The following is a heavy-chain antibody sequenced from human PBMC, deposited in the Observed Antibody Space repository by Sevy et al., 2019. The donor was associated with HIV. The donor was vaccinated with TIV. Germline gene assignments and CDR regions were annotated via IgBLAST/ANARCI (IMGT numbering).Heavy chain of an antibody. J-gene: IGHJ5*02. CDR3: ARVDYIWGSYHNWFDP. D-gene: IGHD3-16*01. CDR1: GGSISSGGYS. V-gene: IGHV4-30-2*01. CDR2: IYHSGST. Sequence: SETLSLTCAVSGGSISSGGYSWSWIRQPPGKGLEWIGYIYHSGSTYYNPSLKSRVTISVDRSKTQFSLKLSSVTAADTAVYYCARVDYIWGSYHNWFDPWGQGTLVTVSS.